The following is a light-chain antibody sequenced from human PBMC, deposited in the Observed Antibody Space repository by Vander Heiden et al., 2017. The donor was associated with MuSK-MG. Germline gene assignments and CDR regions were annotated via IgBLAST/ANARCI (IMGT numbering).Light chain of an antibody. V-gene: IGLV2-23*01. CDR2: EGS. CDR3: CSYAGSSTRYV. J-gene: IGLJ1*01. CDR1: SSDVGSYNL. Sequence: QSALTQPASVSGFPGPSITISCTGTSSDVGSYNLVSWYQQHPGKGPKLMIYEGSKRRSGVSNRFSGSKSGNTASLTISGLQAEDEADYYCCSYAGSSTRYVFGTGTKVTVL.